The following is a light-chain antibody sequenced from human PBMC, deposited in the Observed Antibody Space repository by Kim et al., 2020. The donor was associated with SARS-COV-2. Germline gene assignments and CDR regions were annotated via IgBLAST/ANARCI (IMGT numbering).Light chain of an antibody. CDR2: AAS. CDR3: QQTYTSPLT. V-gene: IGKV1-39*01. J-gene: IGKJ4*01. CDR1: QGISTD. Sequence: DIQMTQSPSSLSAFIGDRVSITCRASQGISTDLNWCQQKPGKSPNLIIYAASRLQSGFPSRFSGSGSGTDFTLTITSLQPEDFATFYCQQTYTSPLTFGGGTQVDSK.